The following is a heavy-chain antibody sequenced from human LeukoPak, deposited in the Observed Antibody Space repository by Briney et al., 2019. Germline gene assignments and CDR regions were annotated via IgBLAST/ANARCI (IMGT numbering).Heavy chain of an antibody. J-gene: IGHJ4*02. CDR3: ASAGKYSYAFDY. CDR2: IDGDGSTT. CDR1: GFTLSSYW. V-gene: IGHV3-74*01. D-gene: IGHD5-18*01. Sequence: AGGSLRLSCAASGFTLSSYWMHWVRQVPGKGLVWVSCIDGDGSTTKYADSVKGRFTISRDNAKNSLYLQMNSLRAEDTAVYYCASAGKYSYAFDYWGQGTLVTVSS.